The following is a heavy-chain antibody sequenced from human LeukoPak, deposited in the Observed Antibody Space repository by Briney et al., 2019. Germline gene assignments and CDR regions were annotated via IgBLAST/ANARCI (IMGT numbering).Heavy chain of an antibody. CDR3: ARDQAIGVVVPAAPQGYYYYYGMDV. J-gene: IGHJ6*02. CDR1: GYTFTSYG. CDR2: ISAYNGNT. Sequence: GASVKVSCKTSGYTFTSYGISWVRQAPGQGLEWMGWISAYNGNTNSAQKLQGRVTMTTDTSTSTAYMELRSLRSDDTAVYYCARDQAIGVVVPAAPQGYYYYYGMDVWGQGTTVTVSS. D-gene: IGHD2-2*01. V-gene: IGHV1-18*01.